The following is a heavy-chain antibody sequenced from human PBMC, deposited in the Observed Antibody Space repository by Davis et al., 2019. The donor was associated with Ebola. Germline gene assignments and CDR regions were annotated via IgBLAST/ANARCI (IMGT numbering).Heavy chain of an antibody. CDR3: ARRSGRRGYYYYGMDV. J-gene: IGHJ6*02. D-gene: IGHD6-19*01. V-gene: IGHV5-10-1*01. Sequence: GESLKISCKGSGYSFTSYWISWVRQMPGKGLEWMGRIDPSDSYTNYSPSFQGHVTISADKSISTAYLQWSSLKASDTAMYYCARRSGRRGYYYYGMDVWGQGTTVTVSS. CDR1: GYSFTSYW. CDR2: IDPSDSYT.